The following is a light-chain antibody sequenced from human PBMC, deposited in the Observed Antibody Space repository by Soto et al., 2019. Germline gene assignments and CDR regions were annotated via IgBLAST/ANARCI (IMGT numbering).Light chain of an antibody. CDR1: QSISSW. V-gene: IGKV1-5*03. J-gene: IGKJ4*01. CDR2: KAS. CDR3: QQYDSFLS. Sequence: DIQMTQSPSTLSASVVDRVIITCRASQSISSWVAWYQQKPGKAPKLLISKASSLESGVPSRFSGSGSATEFTLTISSLQPDDFATYYCQQYDSFLSFGGGTKVEI.